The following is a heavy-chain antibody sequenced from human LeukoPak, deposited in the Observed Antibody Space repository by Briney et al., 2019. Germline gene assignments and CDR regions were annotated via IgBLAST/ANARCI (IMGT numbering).Heavy chain of an antibody. CDR3: AKQTESGTAKYDY. CDR2: ISEFGDTI. D-gene: IGHD3-10*01. Sequence: GGSLRLSCAGSGFTFSGFAMRWVRQAPGKGLLWVSGISEFGDTIFYIDSVKGRFTISRDNSNNTLYLQMDSLRAEDTAVYFCAKQTESGTAKYDYWGQGTLVTVSS. J-gene: IGHJ4*02. V-gene: IGHV3-23*01. CDR1: GFTFSGFA.